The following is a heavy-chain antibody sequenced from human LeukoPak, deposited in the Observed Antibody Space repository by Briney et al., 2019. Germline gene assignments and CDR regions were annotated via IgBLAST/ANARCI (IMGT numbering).Heavy chain of an antibody. CDR2: FDPEDGET. CDR1: GYTLTELS. J-gene: IGHJ5*02. V-gene: IGHV1-24*01. Sequence: ASVKVSCKVSGYTLTELSMHWVRQAPGKGLEWMGGFDPEDGETIYAQKFQGRVTMTEDTSTDTAYMELSSLRSEDTAVYYCTRDRVVPNAGPRLYNWFDPWGQGTLVTVSS. D-gene: IGHD2-2*01. CDR3: TRDRVVPNAGPRLYNWFDP.